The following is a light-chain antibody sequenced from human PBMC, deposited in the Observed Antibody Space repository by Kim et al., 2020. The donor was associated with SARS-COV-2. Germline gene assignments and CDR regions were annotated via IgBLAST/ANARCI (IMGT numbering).Light chain of an antibody. CDR2: GAS. J-gene: IGKJ2*01. CDR3: QQYNNWPYT. Sequence: EIVMTQSPATLSVSAAERVPLSCSTSQSVSSNLAWHQQKPGQAPRLLIYGASTRATGIPARFSGSGSGTEFTLTISSLQSEDFALYFCQQYNNWPYTFGQGTKLEI. CDR1: QSVSSN. V-gene: IGKV3-15*01.